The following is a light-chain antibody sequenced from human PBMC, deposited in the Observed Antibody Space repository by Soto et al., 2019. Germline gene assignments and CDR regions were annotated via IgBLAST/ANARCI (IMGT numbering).Light chain of an antibody. CDR2: AAS. CDR1: ESISRF. Sequence: DIQMTQSPSSLSASVGDRVTVTCRASESISRFLNWYQQKPGTTPKLLIYAASSLQSGVPSRFSGSGSGTDFSLTISSLQPEDFATYYCQQSFSTPITFGPGTKVDIK. J-gene: IGKJ3*01. V-gene: IGKV1-39*01. CDR3: QQSFSTPIT.